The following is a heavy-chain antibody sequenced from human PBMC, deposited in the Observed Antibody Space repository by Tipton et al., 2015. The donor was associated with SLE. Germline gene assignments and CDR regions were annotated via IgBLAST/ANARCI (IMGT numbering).Heavy chain of an antibody. V-gene: IGHV3-53*01. J-gene: IGHJ4*02. CDR3: ARDPASYYDSSGTTGY. D-gene: IGHD3-22*01. CDR2: IYSGGST. CDR1: GFTFSSYS. Sequence: SLRPSCAASGFTFSSYSMNWVRQAPGKGLEWVSVIYSGGSTYYADSVKGRFTISRDNSKNTLYLQMNSLRAEDTAVYYCARDPASYYDSSGTTGYWGQGTLVTVSS.